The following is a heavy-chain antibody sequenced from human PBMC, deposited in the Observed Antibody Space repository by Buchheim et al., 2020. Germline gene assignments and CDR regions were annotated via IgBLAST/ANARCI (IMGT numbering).Heavy chain of an antibody. CDR3: ARKHVFGDYYYYDGMDV. CDR2: IKQDGSET. D-gene: IGHD3-10*01. CDR1: GFTFSSYW. J-gene: IGHJ6*02. Sequence: EVQLVESGGGLVQPGGSLRLSCAASGFTFSSYWMSWVRQAPGKGLEWVANIKQDGSETYYVDSVKGRFTISRDNAKNSLYLKMNIQRAGDTAVDYCARKHVFGDYYYYDGMDVWGQGTT. V-gene: IGHV3-7*01.